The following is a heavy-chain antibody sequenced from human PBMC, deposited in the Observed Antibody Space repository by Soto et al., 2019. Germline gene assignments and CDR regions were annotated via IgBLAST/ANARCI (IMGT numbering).Heavy chain of an antibody. V-gene: IGHV3-33*01. CDR2: IWHDGSNK. D-gene: IGHD1-1*01. CDR1: GFTFSSYT. CDR3: AREDWNDGHYCGMGV. J-gene: IGHJ6*02. Sequence: QVQVVESGGGVVQPGRSLRLSCAASGFTFSSYTMYWVRQAPGKGLEGVAVIWHDGSNKYYVDSLKGRFTISRDNSKNTLYLQMNSLRAEDTAVYYCAREDWNDGHYCGMGVWGQGTTVTVSS.